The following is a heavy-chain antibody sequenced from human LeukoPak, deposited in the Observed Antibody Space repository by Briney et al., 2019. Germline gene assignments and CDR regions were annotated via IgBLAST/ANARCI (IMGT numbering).Heavy chain of an antibody. CDR3: ARDQAPRGMDV. Sequence: PGGSLRLSCAASEFTFSSYGMHWVRQAPGKGLEWVAAIWYDGSNKYYADSVKGRFTISRDNSKNTLYLQMNSLRAEDTAVYYCARDQAPRGMDVWGQGTTVTVSS. V-gene: IGHV3-33*01. J-gene: IGHJ6*02. CDR1: EFTFSSYG. CDR2: IWYDGSNK.